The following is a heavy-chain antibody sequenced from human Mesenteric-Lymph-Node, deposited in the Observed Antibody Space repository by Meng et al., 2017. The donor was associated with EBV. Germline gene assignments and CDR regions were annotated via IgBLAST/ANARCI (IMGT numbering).Heavy chain of an antibody. D-gene: IGHD2-15*01. CDR3: ARGSWSDPVGLDL. CDR1: GVSISSGDYY. J-gene: IGHJ2*01. Sequence: QVHLQDSGPGLVKPSQTLSLTCTVSGVSISSGDYYWSWVRQPPGKGLEWIGYIYYSGSPYSDPSLKSRLTISVDTSKNQFSLKLNSVTAADTAVYYCARGSWSDPVGLDLWGRGTLVTVSS. V-gene: IGHV4-30-4*01. CDR2: IYYSGSP.